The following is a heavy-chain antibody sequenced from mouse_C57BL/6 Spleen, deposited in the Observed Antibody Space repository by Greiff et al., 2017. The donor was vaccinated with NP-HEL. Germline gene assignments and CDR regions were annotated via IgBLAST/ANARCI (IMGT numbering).Heavy chain of an antibody. Sequence: EVQGVESGGDLVKPGGSLKLSCAASGFTFSSYGMSWVRQTPDKRLEWVATISSGGSYTYYPDSVKGRFTISRDNAKNTLYLQMSSLKAEDTAMYYCARQGDSNYDYWGQGTTLTVSS. CDR1: GFTFSSYG. V-gene: IGHV5-6*01. CDR3: ARQGDSNYDY. D-gene: IGHD2-5*01. J-gene: IGHJ2*01. CDR2: ISSGGSYT.